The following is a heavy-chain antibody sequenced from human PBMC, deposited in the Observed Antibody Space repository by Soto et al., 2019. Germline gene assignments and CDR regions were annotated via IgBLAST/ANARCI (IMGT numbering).Heavy chain of an antibody. Sequence: GGSLRLSCAASGFTFSSYDMHWVRQATGKGLEWVSAIGTAGDTYYPGSVKGRFTISREKAKNSLYLQMNSLRAEDTAVYYCARAGYYDSSGYYYPYYYYGMDVWGQGTTVTVSS. CDR2: IGTAGDT. CDR3: ARAGYYDSSGYYYPYYYYGMDV. CDR1: GFTFSSYD. D-gene: IGHD3-22*01. V-gene: IGHV3-13*01. J-gene: IGHJ6*02.